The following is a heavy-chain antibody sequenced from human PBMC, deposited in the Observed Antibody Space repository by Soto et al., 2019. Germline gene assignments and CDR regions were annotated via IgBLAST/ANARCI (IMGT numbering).Heavy chain of an antibody. CDR1: GFTFSSYA. V-gene: IGHV3-23*01. D-gene: IGHD4-4*01. CDR2: ITGIGAGS. J-gene: IGHJ5*02. CDR3: AKAYINSRPNDWFDP. Sequence: EVQLLESGGGWLQPGGSLRLSCAASGFTFSSYAMNWVRQAPGKGLEWVSGITGIGAGSYYSDSVKGRFTISRENSKNTLYLKMSSLRADDTAVNYWAKAYINSRPNDWFDPWGQGTLVTVSS.